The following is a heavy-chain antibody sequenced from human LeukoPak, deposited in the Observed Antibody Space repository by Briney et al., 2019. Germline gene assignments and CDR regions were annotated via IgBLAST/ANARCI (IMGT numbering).Heavy chain of an antibody. Sequence: GGSLRLSCAASGFTFSSYGMHWVRQAPGKGLEWAAVIWHDGNNKYYADSVKGRFTISRDNSKNTLYLQMNSLRAEDTAVYYCARGPGSSVYASAIDRWGQGTLVTVSS. J-gene: IGHJ5*02. V-gene: IGHV3-33*01. CDR2: IWHDGNNK. CDR1: GFTFSSYG. D-gene: IGHD2-8*01. CDR3: ARGPGSSVYASAIDR.